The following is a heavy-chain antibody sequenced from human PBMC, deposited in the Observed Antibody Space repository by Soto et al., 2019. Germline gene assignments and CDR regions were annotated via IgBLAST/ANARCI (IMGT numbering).Heavy chain of an antibody. D-gene: IGHD2-15*01. Sequence: PGGSLRLSCAASGFTFSSYGMHWVRQAPGKGLEWVAVIWYDGSNKYYADSVKGRFTISRDNSKNALYLQMNSLRAEDTAVYYCARGALKHRYCSGGSCYGFLFGYWGQGTLVTVS. CDR2: IWYDGSNK. CDR3: ARGALKHRYCSGGSCYGFLFGY. V-gene: IGHV3-33*01. CDR1: GFTFSSYG. J-gene: IGHJ4*02.